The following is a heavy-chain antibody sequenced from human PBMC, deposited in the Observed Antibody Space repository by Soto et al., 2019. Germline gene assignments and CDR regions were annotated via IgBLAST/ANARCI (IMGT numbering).Heavy chain of an antibody. J-gene: IGHJ5*02. D-gene: IGHD2-21*02. CDR2: INAGNGNT. CDR3: ARDRAYCGGDCYSSWFDP. V-gene: IGHV1-3*01. Sequence: ASVKVSCKASGYTFTSYAMHWVRQAPGQRLEWMGWINAGNGNTKYSQKFQGRVTITRDTSASTAYMELSSLRSEDTAVHYCARDRAYCGGDCYSSWFDPWGQGTLVTVSS. CDR1: GYTFTSYA.